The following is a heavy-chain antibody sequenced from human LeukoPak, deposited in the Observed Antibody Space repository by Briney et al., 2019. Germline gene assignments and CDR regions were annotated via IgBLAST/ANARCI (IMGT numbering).Heavy chain of an antibody. CDR3: AKVRGTYSSGYFFDY. CDR1: GFTFDNYA. D-gene: IGHD6-19*01. V-gene: IGHV3-9*01. J-gene: IGHJ4*02. CDR2: ISWNSGYI. Sequence: GRSLRLSCAASGFTFDNYAMHWVRQAPGKGLEWLSIISWNSGYIGYADSVKGRFTISRDNAKKSLDLQMNSLRAEDTAIYYCAKVRGTYSSGYFFDYWGQGTLVTVSS.